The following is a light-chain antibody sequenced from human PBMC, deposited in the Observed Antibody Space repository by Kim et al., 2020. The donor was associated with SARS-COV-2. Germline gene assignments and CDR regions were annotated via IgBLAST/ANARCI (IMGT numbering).Light chain of an antibody. Sequence: ASVGDRVTITWRASQGNSNYLAWYQQKPGKVPKLLIYAASALRSGGPSRFSGSGSGTDFTLTITSLQPEDVAVYYCQQCKGAPWTFGHGTKVDIK. CDR2: AAS. CDR3: QQCKGAPWT. CDR1: QGNSNY. J-gene: IGKJ1*01. V-gene: IGKV1-27*01.